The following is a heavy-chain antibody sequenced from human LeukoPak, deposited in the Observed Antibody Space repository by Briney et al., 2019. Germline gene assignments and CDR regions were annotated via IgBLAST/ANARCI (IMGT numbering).Heavy chain of an antibody. V-gene: IGHV3-9*01. CDR3: AKDIEVGLVPAAMRFDY. CDR2: ISWNSGSI. J-gene: IGHJ4*02. Sequence: PGRSLRLSCAASGFTFDDYAMHWVRQAPGKGLEWVSGISWNSGSIGYADSVKGRFTISRDNAKNSLYLQMNSLRAEDTALNYCAKDIEVGLVPAAMRFDYWGQGTLVTVSS. CDR1: GFTFDDYA. D-gene: IGHD2-2*01.